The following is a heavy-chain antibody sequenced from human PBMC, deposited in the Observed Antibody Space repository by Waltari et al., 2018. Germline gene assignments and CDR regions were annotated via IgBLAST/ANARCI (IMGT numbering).Heavy chain of an antibody. CDR1: GFNVSRYA. CDR3: VKVATYYAMDV. CDR2: MSYNGSNR. V-gene: IGHV3-30*01. J-gene: IGHJ6*02. Sequence: QVQLVESGGGVVQPGGSLRLSCVAAGFNVSRYAMHWVRQAPGKGLEWVTVMSYNGSNRFYSDSVKGRFTISRDNSKSTLFLQMNNLKTADTAVYFCVKVATYYAMDVWGQGTTVTVSS.